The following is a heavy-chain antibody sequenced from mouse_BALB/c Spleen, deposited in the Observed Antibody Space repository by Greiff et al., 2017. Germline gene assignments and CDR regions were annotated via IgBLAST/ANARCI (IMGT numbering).Heavy chain of an antibody. CDR1: GFTFSNYW. D-gene: IGHD2-1*01. V-gene: IGHV6-6*02. CDR2: IRLKSNNYAT. CDR3: TQYYGKAWFAY. J-gene: IGHJ3*01. Sequence: EVKLMESGGGLVQPGGSMKLSCVASGFTFSNYWMNWVRQSPEKGLEWVAEIRLKSNNYATHYAESVKGRFTISRDDSKSSVYLQMNNLRAEDTGIYYCTQYYGKAWFAYWGQGTLVTVSA.